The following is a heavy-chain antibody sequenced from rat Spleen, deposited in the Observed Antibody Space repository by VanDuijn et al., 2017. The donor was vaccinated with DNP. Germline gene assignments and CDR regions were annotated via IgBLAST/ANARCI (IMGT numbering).Heavy chain of an antibody. D-gene: IGHD1-9*01. CDR1: GFSFSDYY. CDR3: VRVRSTGIDFGLDA. J-gene: IGHJ4*01. CDR2: ISYDGGSA. V-gene: IGHV5-22*01. Sequence: EVQLVESGGGLVQPGRSLKLSCAGSGFSFSDYYMAWVRQAPTKGLEWVAYISYDGGSAYYGDPVKGRFTISRDNAKSTLYLQMSSLRSEDTATYYCVRVRSTGIDFGLDAWGQGTSVTVSS.